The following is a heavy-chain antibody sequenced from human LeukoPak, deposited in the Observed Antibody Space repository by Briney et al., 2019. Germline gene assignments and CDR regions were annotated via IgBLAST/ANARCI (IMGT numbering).Heavy chain of an antibody. D-gene: IGHD5-18*01. CDR2: IYYSGST. Sequence: SETLSLTCTVSGGSISSYYWSWIRQPPGKGLEWIGYIYYSGSTNYNPSLKSRVTISVDTSKNQFSLKLSFVTAADTAVYYCAARKYSYVNYWGQGTLVTVSS. V-gene: IGHV4-59*01. CDR1: GGSISSYY. J-gene: IGHJ4*02. CDR3: AARKYSYVNY.